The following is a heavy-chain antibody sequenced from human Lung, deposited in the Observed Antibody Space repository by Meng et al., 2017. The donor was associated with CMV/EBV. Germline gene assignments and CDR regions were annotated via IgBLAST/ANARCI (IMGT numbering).Heavy chain of an antibody. Sequence: SQXXXLTXAISGDSVSSNSAAWNWIRQSPSRGLEWLGRTYYRSKWYNDYAVSVKSRITINPDTSKNQFSLQLNSVTPEDTAVYYCARFGTVGAGSGVYFDYWXQGTLVTVSS. CDR3: ARFGTVGAGSGVYFDY. V-gene: IGHV6-1*01. D-gene: IGHD3-10*01. CDR1: GDSVSSNSAA. J-gene: IGHJ4*02. CDR2: TYYRSKWYN.